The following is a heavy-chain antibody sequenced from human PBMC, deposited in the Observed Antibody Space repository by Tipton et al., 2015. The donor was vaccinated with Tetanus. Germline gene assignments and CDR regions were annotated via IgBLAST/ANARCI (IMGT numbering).Heavy chain of an antibody. J-gene: IGHJ4*02. CDR3: TRDGGYNWNFGLAY. CDR2: IRSKGYGGAT. D-gene: IGHD1-7*01. V-gene: IGHV3-49*03. CDR1: GFIFGDYA. Sequence: SLRLSCSGSGFIFGDYAMSWFRQVPGKGLQWVGFIRSKGYGGATEYAAAVKGRFTISRDDSQSIAYLQMNSLKIEDTAVYYCTRDGGYNWNFGLAYWGQGTLVTVSS.